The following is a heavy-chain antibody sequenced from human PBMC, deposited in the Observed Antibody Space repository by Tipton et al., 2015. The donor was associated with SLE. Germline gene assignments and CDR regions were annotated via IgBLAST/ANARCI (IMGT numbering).Heavy chain of an antibody. D-gene: IGHD3-10*01. CDR3: ARDRGRYYGSGSYDY. Sequence: SLRLSCAASGFTFDDYGMSWVRQAPGKGLEWVSGINWNGGSTGYADSVKGRFTISRDNAKNSLYLQMNSLRAEDTAVYYCARDRGRYYGSGSYDYWGQGTLVTVSS. V-gene: IGHV3-20*04. J-gene: IGHJ4*02. CDR1: GFTFDDYG. CDR2: INWNGGST.